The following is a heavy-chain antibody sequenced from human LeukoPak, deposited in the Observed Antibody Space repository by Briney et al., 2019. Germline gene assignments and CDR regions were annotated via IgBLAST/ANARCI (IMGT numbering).Heavy chain of an antibody. CDR3: ARDLVGATGY. J-gene: IGHJ4*02. Sequence: PGGSLRLSRAASVFTFSSDAMHGGRQAPGKGLEWVAVISYDGSNKYYADSGKGRFTISRDNSKNTLYLQMKSLRAEDTAVYYCARDLVGATGYWGQGTLVTVSS. V-gene: IGHV3-30-3*01. CDR1: VFTFSSDA. CDR2: ISYDGSNK. D-gene: IGHD1-26*01.